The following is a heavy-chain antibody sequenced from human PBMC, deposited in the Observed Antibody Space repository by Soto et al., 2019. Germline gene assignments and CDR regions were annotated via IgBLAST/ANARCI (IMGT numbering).Heavy chain of an antibody. CDR2: IIPIFGIG. J-gene: IGHJ6*02. D-gene: IGHD3-3*01. V-gene: IGHV1-69*01. CDR1: GGTFNRYA. Sequence: QVQLVQSGAEVKKPGSSVKVSCKASGGTFNRYAISWVRQAPGQGLEWRGGIIPIFGIGNDAQRFQGRVTITADESTNTGYKEQSSLRSEDTGAYYSARSAMTFSGVVSIPPHYYSEMDVWGQGTTVTVSS. CDR3: ARSAMTFSGVVSIPPHYYSEMDV.